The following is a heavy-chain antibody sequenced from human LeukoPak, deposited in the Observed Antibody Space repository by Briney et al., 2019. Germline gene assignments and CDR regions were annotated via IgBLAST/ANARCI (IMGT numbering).Heavy chain of an antibody. CDR3: ARVQRVAARPGSWFDP. J-gene: IGHJ5*02. CDR1: GFTFSRYW. D-gene: IGHD6-6*01. Sequence: PGGSLRLSCAASGFTFSRYWMHWVRQAPGKGLVWVSRINSDGSSTSYADSVKGRFTISRDNAKNTLYLQMNSLRAEDTAVYYCARVQRVAARPGSWFDPWGQGTLVTVSS. V-gene: IGHV3-74*01. CDR2: INSDGSST.